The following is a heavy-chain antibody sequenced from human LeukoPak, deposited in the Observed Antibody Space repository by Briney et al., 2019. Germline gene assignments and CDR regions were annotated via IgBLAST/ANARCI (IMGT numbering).Heavy chain of an antibody. D-gene: IGHD6-19*01. CDR2: IYYSGST. J-gene: IGHJ4*02. Sequence: SETLSLTCTVSGGSISSSSYYWGWIRQPPGKGLEWIGYIYYSGSTNYNPSLKSRVTISVDTSKNQFSLKLSSVTAADTAVYYCARSSSGWWAYFDYWGQGTLVTVSS. CDR3: ARSSSGWWAYFDY. V-gene: IGHV4-61*05. CDR1: GGSISSSSYY.